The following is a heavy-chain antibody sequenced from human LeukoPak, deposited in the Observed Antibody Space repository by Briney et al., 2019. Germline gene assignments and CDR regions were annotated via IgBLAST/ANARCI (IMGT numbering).Heavy chain of an antibody. Sequence: ASVKVSCKASGYIFSNFGINWVRQAPGQELEWMGWINPKSGGTYYVQKFQGRVTVTTDTSINTAYMELSSLTSDDTAVYYCAREFVTPTTNWGQGTLVTVSS. CDR3: AREFVTPTTN. J-gene: IGHJ1*01. D-gene: IGHD4-23*01. V-gene: IGHV1-2*02. CDR2: INPKSGGT. CDR1: GYIFSNFG.